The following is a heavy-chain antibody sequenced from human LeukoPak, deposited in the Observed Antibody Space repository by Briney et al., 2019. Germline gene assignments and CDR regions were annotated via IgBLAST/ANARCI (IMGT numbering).Heavy chain of an antibody. Sequence: GGSLRLSCAASGFTFSNYWMHWVRQAPGRGLVWVSRINSDGTSTSYADSVKGRFAISRDNAKNTLYLQMNSLRAEDTAVYYCAMSTASWGQGTLVTVSS. CDR3: AMSTAS. CDR1: GFTFSNYW. V-gene: IGHV3-74*01. J-gene: IGHJ5*02. CDR2: INSDGTST. D-gene: IGHD5-18*01.